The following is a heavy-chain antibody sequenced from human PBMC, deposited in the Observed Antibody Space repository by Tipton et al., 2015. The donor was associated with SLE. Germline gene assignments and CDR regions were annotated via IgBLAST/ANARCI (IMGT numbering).Heavy chain of an antibody. CDR3: ARRGYSVYDWNAFDI. D-gene: IGHD5/OR15-5a*01. CDR2: IYYSGST. J-gene: IGHJ3*02. CDR1: GGSISSHY. Sequence: LRLSCTVSGGSISSHYWSWIRQPPGKGLEWIGYIYYSGSTNYNPSLKSRVTISVDTSKNQFSLKLSSVTAADTAVYYCARRGYSVYDWNAFDIWGQGTMVTVSS. V-gene: IGHV4-59*11.